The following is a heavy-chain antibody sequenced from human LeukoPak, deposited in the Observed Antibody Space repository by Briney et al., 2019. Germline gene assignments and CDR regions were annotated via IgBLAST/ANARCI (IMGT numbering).Heavy chain of an antibody. J-gene: IGHJ6*03. CDR3: ARVRYDFWSRFRDYYYMDV. CDR1: GFTFSDYY. D-gene: IGHD3-3*01. V-gene: IGHV3-11*04. CDR2: ISSSGSTI. Sequence: PGGSLRLSCAASGFTFSDYYMSWIRQAPGKGLEWVSYISSSGSTIYYADSVKGRFTISRDNAKNTLYLQMNSLRAEDTAVYYCARVRYDFWSRFRDYYYMDVWGKGTTVTVSS.